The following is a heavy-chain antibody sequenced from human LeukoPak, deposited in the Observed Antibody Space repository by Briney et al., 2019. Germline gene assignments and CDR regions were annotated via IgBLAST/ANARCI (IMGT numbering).Heavy chain of an antibody. J-gene: IGHJ4*02. CDR3: AKDLYSGSYRSPIDY. Sequence: GTSLRLSCAASGFTFSNYGMHWVRQVPGKGLEWVALISYGGSNEYYAHSVKGRFTISRDNSQNTLYLQMDSLRAEDTAVYYCAKDLYSGSYRSPIDYWGQGTLVTVSS. D-gene: IGHD1-26*01. CDR1: GFTFSNYG. CDR2: ISYGGSNE. V-gene: IGHV3-30*18.